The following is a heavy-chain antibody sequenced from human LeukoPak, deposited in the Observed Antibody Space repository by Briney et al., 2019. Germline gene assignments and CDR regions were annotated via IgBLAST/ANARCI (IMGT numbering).Heavy chain of an antibody. V-gene: IGHV3-23*01. CDR1: GFTFNNYA. CDR2: ISGNGGTT. Sequence: PGGSLRLSCTASGFTFNNYAMSWVRQAPGKGLEWVSGISGNGGTTHYADSVKGRFTISRDNSRNTVFLQMNSLRAEDTAIYYCAKLPAAMRTLDYWGQGTLVTVSS. CDR3: AKLPAAMRTLDY. J-gene: IGHJ4*02. D-gene: IGHD2-2*01.